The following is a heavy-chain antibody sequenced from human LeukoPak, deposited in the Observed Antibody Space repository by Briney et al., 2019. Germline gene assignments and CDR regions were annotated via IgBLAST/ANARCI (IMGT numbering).Heavy chain of an antibody. CDR3: ARVNSGSYSWYYYYGMDV. V-gene: IGHV4-59*01. CDR1: GGSISSYY. J-gene: IGHJ6*02. Sequence: SETLSLTCTVSGGSISSYYWSWIRQPPGKGLEWIGYIYYSGSTNYNPSLKSRVTISVDTSKNQFSLKLSSVTAADTAVYYCARVNSGSYSWYYYYGMDVWGQGTTVTVSS. CDR2: IYYSGST. D-gene: IGHD1-26*01.